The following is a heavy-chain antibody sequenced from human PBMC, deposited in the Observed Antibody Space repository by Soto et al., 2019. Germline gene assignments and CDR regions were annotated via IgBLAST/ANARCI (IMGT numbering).Heavy chain of an antibody. CDR3: AKAPSSNVPAADFDY. V-gene: IGHV3-23*01. J-gene: IGHJ4*02. CDR1: GFTFSSYA. D-gene: IGHD2-2*01. Sequence: GGSLRLSCAASGFTFSSYAMSWVRQAPGKGLEWVSGISSSGASTYYADSVKGRFTISRDNSKNTLYLQMNSLRAEDTAVYYCAKAPSSNVPAADFDYWGQGTLVTVSS. CDR2: ISSSGAST.